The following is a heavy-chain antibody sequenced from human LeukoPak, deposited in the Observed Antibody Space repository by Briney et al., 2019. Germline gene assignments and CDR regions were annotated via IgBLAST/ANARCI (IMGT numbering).Heavy chain of an antibody. D-gene: IGHD2-15*01. CDR2: IGIDSGNT. CDR3: AKEVYCSGGSCPLDY. CDR1: GFTFSSYS. V-gene: IGHV3-48*01. Sequence: GGSLRLSCAASGFTFSSYSMNWVRQAPGKGLEWISYIGIDSGNTNYADSVKGRFTISGDKAKNSLYLQMNSLRAEDTAVYYCAKEVYCSGGSCPLDYWGQGTLVTVSS. J-gene: IGHJ4*02.